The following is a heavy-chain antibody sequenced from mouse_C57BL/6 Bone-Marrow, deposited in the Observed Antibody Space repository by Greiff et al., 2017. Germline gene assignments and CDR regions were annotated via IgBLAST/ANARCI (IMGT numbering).Heavy chain of an antibody. J-gene: IGHJ2*01. Sequence: QVHVKQSGAELVRPGTSVKMSCKASGYTFTNYWIGWAKQRPGHGLEWIGDIYPGGGYTNYNEKFKGKATLTADKSSSTAYMQFSSLTSEDSAIYYCARWAAHYFDYWGQGTTLTVSS. CDR2: IYPGGGYT. V-gene: IGHV1-63*01. CDR1: GYTFTNYW. CDR3: ARWAAHYFDY.